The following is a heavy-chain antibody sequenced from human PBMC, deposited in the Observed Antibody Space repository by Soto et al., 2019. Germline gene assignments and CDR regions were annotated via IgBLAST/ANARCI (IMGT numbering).Heavy chain of an antibody. CDR3: AAGEVLWFGFDY. D-gene: IGHD3-10*01. CDR2: IVVGSGNT. CDR1: GFTFTSSA. J-gene: IGHJ4*02. V-gene: IGHV1-58*01. Sequence: QMQLVQSGPEVKKPGTSVKVSCKASGFTFTSSAVQWVRQARGQRLEWIGWIVVGSGNTNYAQKFQERVTITRDMSTSTAYTELSSLRSEDTAVYYCAAGEVLWFGFDYWGQGTLVTVSS.